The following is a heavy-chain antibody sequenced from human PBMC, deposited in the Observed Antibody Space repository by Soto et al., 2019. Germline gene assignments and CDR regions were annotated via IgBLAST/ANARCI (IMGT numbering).Heavy chain of an antibody. Sequence: GGSLRLSCAASGFTFSSYGMHWVRQAPGKGLEWVAVISYDGSNKYYADSVKGRFTISRDNSKNTLYLQMNSLRAEDTAGYYCAKGYQGYSSGWYPDYWGQGTLVTVSS. V-gene: IGHV3-30*18. CDR2: ISYDGSNK. CDR3: AKGYQGYSSGWYPDY. D-gene: IGHD6-19*01. CDR1: GFTFSSYG. J-gene: IGHJ4*02.